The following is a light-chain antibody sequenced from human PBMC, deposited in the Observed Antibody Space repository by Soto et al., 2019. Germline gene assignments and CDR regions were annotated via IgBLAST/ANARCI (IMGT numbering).Light chain of an antibody. CDR2: SAS. V-gene: IGKV3D-15*01. Sequence: EIVMTQSPATLSVSPGERATLSCRASQSASSNLAWYQQKPGQAPRLLIYSASAGSTDIPARFSGSGSGREYTLTTSTLQSEDFAVVYGEQDHGWPFAFGLGTRVDIK. CDR1: QSASSN. CDR3: EQDHGWPFA. J-gene: IGKJ3*01.